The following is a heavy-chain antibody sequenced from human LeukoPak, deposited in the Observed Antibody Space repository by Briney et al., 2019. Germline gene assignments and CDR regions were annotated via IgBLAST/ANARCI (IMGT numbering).Heavy chain of an antibody. J-gene: IGHJ4*02. D-gene: IGHD6-6*01. CDR3: ARDARGSLDY. CDR2: ISSSGSTI. CDR1: GLSFSTYN. V-gene: IGHV3-48*03. Sequence: PGGSLSLSCEASGLSFSTYNMNWVRQAPGKGLEWVSYISSSGSTIYYADSVKGRFTISRDNAKNSLYLQMNSLRAEDTAVYYCARDARGSLDYWGQGTLVTVSS.